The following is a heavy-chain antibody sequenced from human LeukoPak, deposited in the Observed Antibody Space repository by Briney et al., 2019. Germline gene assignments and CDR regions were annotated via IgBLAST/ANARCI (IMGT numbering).Heavy chain of an antibody. V-gene: IGHV3-7*03. CDR3: ARDRAVGDCFDY. CDR1: GFTFSDYW. CDR2: IKQDGSEK. J-gene: IGHJ4*02. D-gene: IGHD4-17*01. Sequence: SGGSLRLSCAASGFTFSDYWMSWVRQAPGKGLEWVANIKQDGSEKYYVDSVKGRFTISRDNAKNSLYPQMNSLRAEDTAVYYCARDRAVGDCFDYWGQGTLVTVSS.